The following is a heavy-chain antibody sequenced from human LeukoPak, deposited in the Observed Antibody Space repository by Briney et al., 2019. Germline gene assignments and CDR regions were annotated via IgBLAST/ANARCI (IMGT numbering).Heavy chain of an antibody. CDR1: GLTFSSYW. CDR2: INQVGSEK. Sequence: LLGGSLRLSCAASGLTFSSYWMSWVRQAPGKGLEWVANINQVGSEKYSVNSVKGRFTISRDNAKNSLYLQMSSLRAEDTAVYYCARWRGSWYFDYWGQGTLVTVSS. CDR3: ARWRGSWYFDY. V-gene: IGHV3-7*01. J-gene: IGHJ4*02. D-gene: IGHD2-15*01.